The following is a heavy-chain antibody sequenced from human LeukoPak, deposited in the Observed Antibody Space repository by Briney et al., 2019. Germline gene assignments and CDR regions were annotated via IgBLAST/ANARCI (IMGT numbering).Heavy chain of an antibody. CDR3: ASATYCAGDCYAFFDF. CDR1: GFTFDGNA. V-gene: IGHV3-23*03. Sequence: GGTLRLSCAASGFTFDGNAMSWVRQAPGKGLEWVAGIVGDSSDIYYADSVKGRFTNSRDNSKNTVYLQMNSLRPEDTAMYYCASATYCAGDCYAFFDFWGQGALVTVSS. D-gene: IGHD2-21*02. CDR2: IVGDSSDI. J-gene: IGHJ4*02.